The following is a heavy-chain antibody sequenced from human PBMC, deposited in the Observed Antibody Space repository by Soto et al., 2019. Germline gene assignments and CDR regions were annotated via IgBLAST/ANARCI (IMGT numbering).Heavy chain of an antibody. CDR1: GYTFTSYG. CDR2: ISAYNGNT. CDR3: ARGWQRSCCGGDCQSFDS. Sequence: VASVKVSCKASGYTFTSYGISWLRQPPGQGLEWMGWISAYNGNTNYAQKLQGRGTITTDTSTSTAYMELRSMRSDDTVVYYCARGWQRSCCGGDCQSFDSWGQGTLVTVSS. J-gene: IGHJ4*02. D-gene: IGHD2-21*02. V-gene: IGHV1-18*01.